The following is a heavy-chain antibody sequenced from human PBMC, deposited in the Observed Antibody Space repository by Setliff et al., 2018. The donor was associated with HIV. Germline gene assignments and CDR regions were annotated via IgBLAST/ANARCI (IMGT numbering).Heavy chain of an antibody. V-gene: IGHV4-39*07. CDR1: GGSSIANTFA. CDR3: ARGPPFAY. CDR2: VSYSGAT. J-gene: IGHJ4*02. Sequence: SETLSLTCSVSGGSSIANTFASTWIRQSPGKGLEYIGDVSYSGATMYTNYNPSLESRVTVSEDTSRYQFSLKLTSVTADDTGIYYCARGPPFAYWGQGLLVTVSS.